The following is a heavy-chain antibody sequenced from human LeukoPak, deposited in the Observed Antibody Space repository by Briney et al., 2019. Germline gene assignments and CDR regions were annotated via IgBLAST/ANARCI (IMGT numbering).Heavy chain of an antibody. V-gene: IGHV3-30*03. CDR1: GFTFSSYG. D-gene: IGHD3-16*01. CDR2: ISYDGSNK. CDR3: ARDPWGIHAY. Sequence: GGSLRLSCAASGFTFSSYGMNWVRQAPGKGLEWVAVISYDGSNKYYADSVKGRFTISRDNAKNSLYLQMNSLRAEDTAIYYCARDPWGIHAYWGQGTLVTVSS. J-gene: IGHJ4*02.